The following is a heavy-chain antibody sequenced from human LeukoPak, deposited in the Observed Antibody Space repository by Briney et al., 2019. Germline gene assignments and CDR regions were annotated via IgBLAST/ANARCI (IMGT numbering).Heavy chain of an antibody. J-gene: IGHJ4*02. D-gene: IGHD3-22*01. V-gene: IGHV3-66*01. Sequence: GGSLRLSCAASGFTVSSNYMSWVRQAPGKGLEWVSAIYTGGSTYYAGSVKGRFTNSRDNSKNTLYLQMNSLRAEDTAVYYCARNLYYYDSSGYYYYWGQGTLVTVSS. CDR2: IYTGGST. CDR3: ARNLYYYDSSGYYYY. CDR1: GFTVSSNY.